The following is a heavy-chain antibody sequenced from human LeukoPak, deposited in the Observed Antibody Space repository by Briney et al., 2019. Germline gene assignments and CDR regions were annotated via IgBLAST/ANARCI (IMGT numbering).Heavy chain of an antibody. CDR1: GSTFGDYA. CDR3: SRNYVSGSYAFDI. CDR2: IRSKAYGGTT. V-gene: IGHV3-49*04. Sequence: GGSLRLSCTGSGSTFGDYAMSWVRQAPGKGLEWVGFIRSKAYGGTTEYAASVKGRFTISRDDSKSIAYLQMNSLEIEDTAVYYCSRNYVSGSYAFDIWGQGIMVTVSS. J-gene: IGHJ3*02. D-gene: IGHD3-10*01.